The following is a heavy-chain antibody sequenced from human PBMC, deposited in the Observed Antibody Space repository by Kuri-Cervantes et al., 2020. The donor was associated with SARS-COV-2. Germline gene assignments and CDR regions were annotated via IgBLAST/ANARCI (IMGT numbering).Heavy chain of an antibody. CDR3: ARDRISGYLYFLDY. J-gene: IGHJ4*02. CDR2: TYYSGTT. V-gene: IGHV4-30-4*01. D-gene: IGHD5-12*01. Sequence: LRLSCTVSGDSISSGDYYWSWIRQPPGKGLEWIGFTYYSGTTSYNPSLKSRVTMSVDTSKNQFSLKLSSVTAADAAVYYCARDRISGYLYFLDYWGRGTLVTVSS. CDR1: GDSISSGDYY.